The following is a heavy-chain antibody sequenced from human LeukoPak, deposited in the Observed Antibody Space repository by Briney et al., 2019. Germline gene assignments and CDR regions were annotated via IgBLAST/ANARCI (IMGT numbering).Heavy chain of an antibody. D-gene: IGHD6-19*01. Sequence: GGSLSLSCAASGFTFSSYSMNWVRQAPGKGLEWVSSISISSSYIYYADSVKGRFTISRDNAKNSLYLQMNSLRAEDTAVYYCARGPPAVAGMPTDYWGQGTLVTVSS. CDR3: ARGPPAVAGMPTDY. J-gene: IGHJ4*02. CDR2: ISISSSYI. CDR1: GFTFSSYS. V-gene: IGHV3-21*01.